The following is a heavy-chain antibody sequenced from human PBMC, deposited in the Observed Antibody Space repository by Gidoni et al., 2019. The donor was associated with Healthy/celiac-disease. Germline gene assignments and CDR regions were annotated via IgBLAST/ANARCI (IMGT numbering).Heavy chain of an antibody. D-gene: IGHD6-13*01. CDR1: GYTFTSYY. Sequence: QVQLVQSGAAVKKPGASVKISCKASGYTFTSYYMHWVRQAPGQGLEWMGIIKPSGGSTSYAQKCQGRVTMTRDTSTSTVYMELSSLRSEDTAVYYCARAEGIAAAGTPFDYWGQGTLVTVSS. CDR2: IKPSGGST. J-gene: IGHJ4*02. V-gene: IGHV1-46*01. CDR3: ARAEGIAAAGTPFDY.